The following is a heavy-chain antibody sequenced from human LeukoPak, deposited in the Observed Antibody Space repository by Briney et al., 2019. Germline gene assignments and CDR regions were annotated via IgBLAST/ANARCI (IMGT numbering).Heavy chain of an antibody. D-gene: IGHD1-26*01. J-gene: IGHJ4*02. CDR3: ARQGYTASYYFLHF. CDR2: IYTTGTT. CDR1: GGSIRSYY. V-gene: IGHV4-4*07. Sequence: SETLSLTCDVSGGSIRSYYWGWVRQPAGKGLECIGRIYTTGTTNFNPSLKSRLTISVDTSKNQFSLKLTSVTAADTAVYFCARQGYTASYYFLHFWSQGTLVTVSS.